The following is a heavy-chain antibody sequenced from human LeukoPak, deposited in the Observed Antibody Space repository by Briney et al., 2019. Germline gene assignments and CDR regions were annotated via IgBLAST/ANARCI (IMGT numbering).Heavy chain of an antibody. CDR1: GGSISSYY. Sequence: SETLSLTCTVSGGSISSYYWSWIRQPPGKGLGWIGYIYYSGSTNYNPSLKSRVTISVDTSKNQFSLKLSSVTAADTAVYYCARDGEYSSSWQKFDYWGQGTLVTVSS. D-gene: IGHD6-13*01. CDR2: IYYSGST. V-gene: IGHV4-59*01. CDR3: ARDGEYSSSWQKFDY. J-gene: IGHJ4*02.